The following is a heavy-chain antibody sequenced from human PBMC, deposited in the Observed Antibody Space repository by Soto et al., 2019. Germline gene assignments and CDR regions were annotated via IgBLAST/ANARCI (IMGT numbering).Heavy chain of an antibody. D-gene: IGHD2-21*02. CDR2: VFHSGSV. J-gene: IGHJ6*02. Sequence: SETLSLTCTVSCGSISGDYYHWTWIRQSPGKGLEWIGYVFHSGSVLYNPSLKSRLNISVDTSKNQFSLRLSSVTAADTAVYFCAREDDGGDRDYYGLDVWGQGTTVTVSS. V-gene: IGHV4-30-4*08. CDR1: CGSISGDYYH. CDR3: AREDDGGDRDYYGLDV.